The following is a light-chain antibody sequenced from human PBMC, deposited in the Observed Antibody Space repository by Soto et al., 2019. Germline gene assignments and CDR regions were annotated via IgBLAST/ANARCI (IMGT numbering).Light chain of an antibody. CDR3: CSYSGNWI. CDR1: STDLGGYNY. V-gene: IGLV2-11*01. J-gene: IGLJ2*01. Sequence: QSALTQPRSVSGSPGQSVTISCTGTSTDLGGYNYVSWYQHHPGKAPKLIIYDVNKRPSGVPDRFSGSKSGNTASLTISGLQADDEADYYCCSYSGNWIFGGGTQLTVL. CDR2: DVN.